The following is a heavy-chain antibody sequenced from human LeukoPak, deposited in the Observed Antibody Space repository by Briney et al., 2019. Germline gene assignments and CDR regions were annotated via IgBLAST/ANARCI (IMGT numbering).Heavy chain of an antibody. CDR1: GFTFSSYA. CDR2: ISTNGGTT. V-gene: IGHV3-64D*06. Sequence: GGSPRLSCSASGFTFSSYAMHWVRQAPGKGLEYVSSISTNGGTTYYADSVKGRFTISRDNSKNTLYLQMSSLRPEDTAVYYCVKDRYNYDYLDHWGQGTLVTVSS. D-gene: IGHD5-18*01. J-gene: IGHJ4*02. CDR3: VKDRYNYDYLDH.